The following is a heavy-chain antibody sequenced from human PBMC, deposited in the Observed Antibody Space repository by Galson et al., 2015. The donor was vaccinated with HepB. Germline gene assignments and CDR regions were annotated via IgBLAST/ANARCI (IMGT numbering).Heavy chain of an antibody. CDR2: ITSSSRTL. J-gene: IGHJ4*01. Sequence: SLRLSCAASGFTFSTYSMPWVRQAPGKGLEWVSYITSSSRTLYYADSVKGRFTISRDNGKNSLYLHMNSLRDEDTAVYYCARDQYGSESYDNGSLLDWWGRRPLVTVSS. D-gene: IGHD3/OR15-3a*01. V-gene: IGHV3-48*02. CDR1: GFTFSTYS. CDR3: ARDQYGSESYDNGSLLDW.